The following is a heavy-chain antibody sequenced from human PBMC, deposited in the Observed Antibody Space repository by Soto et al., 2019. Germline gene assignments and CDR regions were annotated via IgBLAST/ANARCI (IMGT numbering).Heavy chain of an antibody. CDR2: MDPNSGST. Sequence: QAQLVQSGAEVRKPGASVKVSCKASGDTFTTYDINWVRQAPGQGLEWLGWMDPNSGSTGYAQNFQCRITMTRNISRNTAHMELSSLQSEDTAVYYCARERKFDFWRKGLDVWGQGTTVTVSS. CDR3: ARERKFDFWRKGLDV. V-gene: IGHV1-8*01. CDR1: GDTFTTYD. J-gene: IGHJ6*02. D-gene: IGHD3-3*01.